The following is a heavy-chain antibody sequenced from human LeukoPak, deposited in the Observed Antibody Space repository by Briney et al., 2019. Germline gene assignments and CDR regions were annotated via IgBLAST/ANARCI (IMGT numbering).Heavy chain of an antibody. CDR1: GYSISSGYY. D-gene: IGHD3-10*01. CDR3: ARGVRGLWFGELLYTNYYFDY. V-gene: IGHV4-38-2*01. CDR2: IYHSGST. J-gene: IGHJ4*02. Sequence: SETLSLTCAVSGYSISSGYYCGWIRQPPGKGLEWFGSIYHSGSTYYNASLKGRVTISVDTSKNQFSLKLNSVTAADTAVYYCARGVRGLWFGELLYTNYYFDYWGQGTLVTVSS.